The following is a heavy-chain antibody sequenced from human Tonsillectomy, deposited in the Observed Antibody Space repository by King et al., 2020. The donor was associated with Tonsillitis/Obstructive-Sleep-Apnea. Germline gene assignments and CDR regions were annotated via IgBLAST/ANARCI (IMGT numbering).Heavy chain of an antibody. CDR2: INPNSGGK. CDR3: ERDSQISRGGLIYYYYMDV. Sequence: QLVQSGAEVKKPGASVKVSCKDSGYTFTGYYMHWVRQAPGQGLEWMGWINPNSGGKNYAQKFQGWVTMTRDTSISTAYMELSRRRSDDTAVYYGERDSQISRGGLIYYYYMDVWGKGTTVTVSS. V-gene: IGHV1-2*04. J-gene: IGHJ6*03. D-gene: IGHD6-19*01. CDR1: GYTFTGYY.